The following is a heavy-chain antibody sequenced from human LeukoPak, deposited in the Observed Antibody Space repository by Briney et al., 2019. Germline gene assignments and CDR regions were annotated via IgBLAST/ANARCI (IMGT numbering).Heavy chain of an antibody. CDR2: IRSKAYGGTT. CDR3: TRVGSSGWYVLEFDY. D-gene: IGHD6-19*01. Sequence: PGRSLRLSCTASGFTFGDYAMSWFRQAPGKGLEWVGFIRSKAYGGTTEYAASVKGRFTISRDDSKGIAYLQMNSLKTEDTAVYYCTRVGSSGWYVLEFDYWGQGTLVTVSS. CDR1: GFTFGDYA. J-gene: IGHJ4*02. V-gene: IGHV3-49*03.